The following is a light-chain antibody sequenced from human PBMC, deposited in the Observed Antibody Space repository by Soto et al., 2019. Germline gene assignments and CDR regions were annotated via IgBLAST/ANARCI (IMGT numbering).Light chain of an antibody. CDR1: SSNIGAGYD. V-gene: IGLV1-40*01. J-gene: IGLJ3*02. Sequence: QSVLTQPPSVSGAPGQRVTISSTGSSSNIGAGYDVHWYHQLPGTAPKLLIYGNSNRPSGVPDRFSGSKSGTSASLAITGLQAEDEADYYCQSYDSSLSGWVFGGGTTLTVL. CDR3: QSYDSSLSGWV. CDR2: GNS.